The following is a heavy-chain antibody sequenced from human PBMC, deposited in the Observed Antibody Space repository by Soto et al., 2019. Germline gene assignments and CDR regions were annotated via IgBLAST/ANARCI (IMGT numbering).Heavy chain of an antibody. CDR2: IWYDGSHK. J-gene: IGHJ4*02. Sequence: GGSLRLSCAASGFTFSSYGMHWVRQAPGKGLEWVAVIWYDGSHKYYADSVKGRFTISRDNSKNTLYLQMNSLRAEDTAVYYWAMASGYYYNYFDYWGQGTLVTVSS. V-gene: IGHV3-33*01. CDR1: GFTFSSYG. D-gene: IGHD3-22*01. CDR3: AMASGYYYNYFDY.